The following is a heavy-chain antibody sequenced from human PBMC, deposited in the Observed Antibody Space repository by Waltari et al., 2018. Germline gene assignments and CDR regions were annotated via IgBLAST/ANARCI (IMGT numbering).Heavy chain of an antibody. CDR2: ISYDGSNK. Sequence: QVQLVESGGGVVQPGRSLRLSCAASGFTFSSYAMHWVRQAPGKGLGWVAVISYDGSNKYYADSVKGRFTISRDNSKNTLYLQMNSLRAEDTAVYYCARERASAAAPYYYYMDVWGKGTTVTISS. CDR1: GFTFSSYA. CDR3: ARERASAAAPYYYYMDV. J-gene: IGHJ6*03. V-gene: IGHV3-30-3*01. D-gene: IGHD2-2*01.